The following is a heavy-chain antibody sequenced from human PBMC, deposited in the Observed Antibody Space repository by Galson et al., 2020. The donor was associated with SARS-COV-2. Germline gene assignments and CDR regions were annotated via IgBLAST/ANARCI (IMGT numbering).Heavy chain of an antibody. Sequence: GGSLRLSCEASGFTFSNYAMYWVRQAPGKGLEWVAVVSYDGSKEHYADSVEGRFTISRDNSKNTLYLEMNSLSGEDTAVYYCARELARLYYCFWSGYFVPFGLDYWGQGALVTVSS. V-gene: IGHV3-30-3*01. CDR1: GFTFSNYA. CDR3: ARELARLYYCFWSGYFVPFGLDY. J-gene: IGHJ4*02. D-gene: IGHD3-3*01. CDR2: VSYDGSKE.